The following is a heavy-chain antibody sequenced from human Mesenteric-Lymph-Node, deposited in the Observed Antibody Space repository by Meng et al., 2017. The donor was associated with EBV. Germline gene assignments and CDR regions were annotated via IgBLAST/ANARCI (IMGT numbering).Heavy chain of an antibody. V-gene: IGHV4-30-4*01. CDR1: GGSISSGIYY. CDR3: ARDPQGGLDP. CDR2: ISSSGSS. Sequence: VQLQQQGPGPVKPSQSLPLTCTVSGGSISSGIYYWTWIRQPPGKGLEWIGYISSSGSSYYNPSLKSRVIISHDSSKNQFSLHLNSVTAADTAVYYWARDPQGGLDPWGQGILVTVSS. D-gene: IGHD2-15*01. J-gene: IGHJ5*02.